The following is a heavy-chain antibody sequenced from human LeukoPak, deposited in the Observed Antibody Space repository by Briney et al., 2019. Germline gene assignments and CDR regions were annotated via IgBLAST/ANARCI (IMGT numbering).Heavy chain of an antibody. CDR1: GGSISNYY. V-gene: IGHV4-59*12. D-gene: IGHD3-22*01. CDR3: ARRRDSSGYYIRPFDY. J-gene: IGHJ4*02. Sequence: NPSETLSLTCTVSGGSISNYYWSWIRQPPGKGLEWIGYIYYSGSTNYNPSLKSRVTISVDTSKNQFSLKLSSVTAADTAVYYCARRRDSSGYYIRPFDYWGQGTLVTVSS. CDR2: IYYSGST.